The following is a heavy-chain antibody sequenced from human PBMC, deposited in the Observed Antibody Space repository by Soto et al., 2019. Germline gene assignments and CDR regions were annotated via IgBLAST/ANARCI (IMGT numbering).Heavy chain of an antibody. CDR1: GGSISSGDYY. CDR3: AREMATTAPFDY. V-gene: IGHV4-30-4*01. J-gene: IGHJ4*02. CDR2: IYYSGST. D-gene: IGHD1-1*01. Sequence: PSETLSLTCTVSGGSISSGDYYWSWIRQPPGKGLEWIGYIYYSGSTYYNPSLKSRVTISVDTSKNQFSLKLSSVTATDTAVYYCAREMATTAPFDYWGQGTLVTVSS.